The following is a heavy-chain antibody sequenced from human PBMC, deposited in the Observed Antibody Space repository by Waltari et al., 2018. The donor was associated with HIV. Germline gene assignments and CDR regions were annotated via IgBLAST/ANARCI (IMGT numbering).Heavy chain of an antibody. J-gene: IGHJ5*02. CDR1: GGSISSYY. D-gene: IGHD2-15*01. Sequence: QVQLQESGPGLVKPSETLSPTCTVSGGSISSYYWSWIRQPPGKGLRWIGYIYYSGSRNYNPPRKRRVTTSRETSSTNLSLKQSCVSAGDTGVCYWAREKGGYCSGGRGQGWFDTWGQGTLFTVSA. V-gene: IGHV4-59*01. CDR3: AREKGGYCSGGRGQGWFDT. CDR2: IYYSGSR.